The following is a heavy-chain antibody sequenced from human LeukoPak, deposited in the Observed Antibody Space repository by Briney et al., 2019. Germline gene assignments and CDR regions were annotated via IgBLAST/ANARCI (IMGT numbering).Heavy chain of an antibody. CDR3: ARKGYYYDSSGYYHSAFDI. CDR1: GYSFPSYW. CDR2: IYPGDSDT. D-gene: IGHD3-22*01. Sequence: GESLKISCKGSGYSFPSYWIDWVRQMHGKGLEWMGIIYPGDSDTRYSPSFQGQVTISADKSISTAYLQWSSLKASDTAMYYCARKGYYYDSSGYYHSAFDIWGQGTMVTVSS. V-gene: IGHV5-51*01. J-gene: IGHJ3*02.